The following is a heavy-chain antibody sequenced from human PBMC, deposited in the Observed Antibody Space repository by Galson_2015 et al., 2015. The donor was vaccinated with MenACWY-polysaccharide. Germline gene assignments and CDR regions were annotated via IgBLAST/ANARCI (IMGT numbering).Heavy chain of an antibody. V-gene: IGHV1-69*10. D-gene: IGHD3-22*01. J-gene: IGHJ6*02. Sequence: VKVSCEASGYPFTDYYIHWVRQAPGQGLEWMGRIIPILGLANYPQKFQGRVTITADKSTSTAYMEVNSLRSEDTAVYFCARFMDYDSSGYPLYGMDVWGQGTTVTVSS. CDR2: IIPILGLA. CDR1: GYPFTDYY. CDR3: ARFMDYDSSGYPLYGMDV.